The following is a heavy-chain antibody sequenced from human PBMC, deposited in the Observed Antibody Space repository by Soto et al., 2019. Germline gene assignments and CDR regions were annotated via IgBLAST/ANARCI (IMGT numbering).Heavy chain of an antibody. CDR1: GGSISSGNYY. J-gene: IGHJ5*02. CDR2: IYYSGST. V-gene: IGHV4-31*03. Sequence: SETLSLTCTVSGGSISSGNYYWSWIRQHPGKGLEWIGYIYYSGSTSYNPSLKSRVTISVDTSKNHFSLKLSSVTAADTAVYYCARVLSDSSSFFDPWGQGTLVTVSS. D-gene: IGHD6-13*01. CDR3: ARVLSDSSSFFDP.